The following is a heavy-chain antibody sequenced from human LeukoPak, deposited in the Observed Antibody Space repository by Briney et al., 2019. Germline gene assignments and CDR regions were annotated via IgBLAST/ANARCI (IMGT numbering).Heavy chain of an antibody. CDR3: ARGLVGRGGAFDI. CDR2: IDTAGDT. V-gene: IGHV3-13*01. J-gene: IGHJ3*02. D-gene: IGHD6-6*01. CDR1: VFTFSSYD. Sequence: GGSLRLSCAASVFTFSSYDMHWVRQATGKGLEWISAIDTAGDTYYPGSVKGRFTISRENAKNSLYLQMNSLRAGDTAVYYCARGLVGRGGAFDIWGQGTMVTVSS.